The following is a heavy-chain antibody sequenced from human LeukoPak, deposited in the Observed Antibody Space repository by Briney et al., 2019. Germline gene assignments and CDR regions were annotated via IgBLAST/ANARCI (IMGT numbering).Heavy chain of an antibody. CDR3: ARPQTAVTHPYYNYYYMDV. Sequence: PSETLSLTCTVSGGSISSYYWSWILQPPGKGLEWIGYIYYSGSTNYNPSLKSRVTISVDTSKNQFSLKLSSVTAANTAVYCCARPQTAVTHPYYNYYYMDVVGKVTTVTVSS. V-gene: IGHV4-59*01. J-gene: IGHJ6*03. D-gene: IGHD4-11*01. CDR2: IYYSGST. CDR1: GGSISSYY.